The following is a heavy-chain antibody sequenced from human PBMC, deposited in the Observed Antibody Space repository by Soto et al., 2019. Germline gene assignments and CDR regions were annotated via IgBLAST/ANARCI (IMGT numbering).Heavy chain of an antibody. D-gene: IGHD6-19*01. CDR2: INHSGST. Sequence: QVQLQQWGAGLLKPSETLSLTCAVYGGSFSGYYWSWIRQPPGKGLEWIGEINHSGSTNYNPSLKSRVTISVDTSKNQFSLKLSSVTAADTAVYYCARGRGRQWLDNWFDPWGQGTLVTVSS. CDR3: ARGRGRQWLDNWFDP. CDR1: GGSFSGYY. V-gene: IGHV4-34*01. J-gene: IGHJ5*02.